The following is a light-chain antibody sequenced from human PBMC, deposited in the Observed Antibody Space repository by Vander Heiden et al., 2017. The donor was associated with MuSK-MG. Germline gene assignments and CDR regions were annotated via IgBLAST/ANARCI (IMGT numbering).Light chain of an antibody. CDR1: NNILGNQG. J-gene: IGLJ2*01. V-gene: IGLV10-54*02. CDR2: SDN. CDR3: SKWDSSRSSVV. Sequence: QSWLTHPPSVATGFTQTATLTCTGNNNILGNQGAAWQQQHPGHPPKLLVYSDNSRPSGIPERFSASRSGNTASLTITGLQPEDEADYYCSKWDSSRSSVVFGGGTKLTVL.